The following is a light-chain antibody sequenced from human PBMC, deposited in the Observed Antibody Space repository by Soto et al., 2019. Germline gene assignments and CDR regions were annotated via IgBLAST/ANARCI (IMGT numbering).Light chain of an antibody. CDR2: EVN. CDR1: SSDGGGYDY. J-gene: IGLJ1*01. Sequence: QSVLTQPAAVSGSPAQSITISCTGTSSDGGGYDYVSWYHLHPAKPPKLMAFEVNNRPSVVSYRLSGSTYGNPASRSISGRQAEDEADYFCSSYSSSTAYLFGTGTRAPS. V-gene: IGLV2-14*01. CDR3: SSYSSSTAYL.